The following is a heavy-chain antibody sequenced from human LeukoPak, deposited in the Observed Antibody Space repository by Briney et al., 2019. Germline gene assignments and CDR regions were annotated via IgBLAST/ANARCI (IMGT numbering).Heavy chain of an antibody. J-gene: IGHJ4*02. CDR2: IYNSVTT. V-gene: IGHV4-59*01. D-gene: IGHD4-11*01. Sequence: SETLSLTCTVSGGSINSFYWSWIRQPPGKRLEWIGYIYNSVTTDYNPSLEGRVTISVDTSKKQFSLNLRSVTAADTAVYYCARGSEWYGNYALDYWGQGIVVTVSS. CDR3: ARGSEWYGNYALDY. CDR1: GGSINSFY.